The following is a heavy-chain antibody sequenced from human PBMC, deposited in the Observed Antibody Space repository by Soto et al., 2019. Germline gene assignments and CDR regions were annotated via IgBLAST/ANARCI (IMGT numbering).Heavy chain of an antibody. V-gene: IGHV4-34*01. J-gene: IGHJ6*02. CDR2: INHSGST. D-gene: IGHD2-8*01. Sequence: SETLSLTCAVYGGSFSCYCWSWIRQPPGKGLEWIGEINHSGSTNYNPSLKSRVTISVDTSKNQFSLKLSSVTAADTAVYYCARXGMVYAIGRYYYYGMDVWGQGTTVTVSS. CDR3: ARXGMVYAIGRYYYYGMDV. CDR1: GGSFSCYC.